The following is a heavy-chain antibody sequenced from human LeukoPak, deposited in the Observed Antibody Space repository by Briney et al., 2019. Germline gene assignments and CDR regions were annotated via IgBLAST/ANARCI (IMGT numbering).Heavy chain of an antibody. V-gene: IGHV3-7*01. CDR1: GFIFSSYW. D-gene: IGHD3-10*01. CDR3: AREIIYYGSGSYPFDY. J-gene: IGHJ4*02. Sequence: GGSLRLSCAASGFIFSSYWMSWVRQAPGKGLEWVANIKQDGSEKYYVDSVKGRFTISRDNAKNSLYLQMNSLRAEDTAVYYCAREIIYYGSGSYPFDYWGQGTLVTVSS. CDR2: IKQDGSEK.